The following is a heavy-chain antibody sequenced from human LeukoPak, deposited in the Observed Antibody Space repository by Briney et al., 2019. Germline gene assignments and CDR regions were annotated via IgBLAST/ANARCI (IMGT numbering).Heavy chain of an antibody. CDR2: ISNSDNDI. J-gene: IGHJ4*02. CDR3: ASGSSSVGY. V-gene: IGHV3-11*01. CDR1: GFIFSDYY. Sequence: GGSLRLSCAASGFIFSDYYMSWIRQTPGKGLEWISYISNSDNDIYYAGSVKGRFTISRDNTRNSLFLQVNSLRPDDTAVYYCASGSSSVGYWGQGTLVTVSP. D-gene: IGHD6-6*01.